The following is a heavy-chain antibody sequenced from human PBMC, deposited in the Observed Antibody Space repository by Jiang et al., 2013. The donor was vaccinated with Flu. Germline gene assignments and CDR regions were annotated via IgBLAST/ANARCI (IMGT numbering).Heavy chain of an antibody. D-gene: IGHD3-9*01. CDR2: IDTGNGKA. CDR1: GYAFTAYS. Sequence: SGAEVKEPGASVRVSCKTSGYAFTAYSIHWVRQAPGQSLEWISWIDTGNGKAIYAKQFQGRVTITRDTSATTVYLDLSGLRSDDTAVYYCARPRVRSDWYPSFDHWGQGTLVTVSS. V-gene: IGHV1-3*04. CDR3: ARPRVRSDWYPSFDH. J-gene: IGHJ4*02.